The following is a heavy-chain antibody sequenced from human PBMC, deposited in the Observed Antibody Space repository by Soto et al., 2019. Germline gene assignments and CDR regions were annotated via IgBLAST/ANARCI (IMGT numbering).Heavy chain of an antibody. CDR2: FYHSGST. J-gene: IGHJ4*02. Sequence: PSETLSLTCTVSGYSIISEYYWGWIRQPPGNGLEWIGSFYHSGSTHYNPSLMSRVTISVDTSKNQFSLKLTSVTAADTAVYFCARFPAYWGQGILVTVSS. CDR3: ARFPAY. CDR1: GYSIISEYY. V-gene: IGHV4-38-2*02.